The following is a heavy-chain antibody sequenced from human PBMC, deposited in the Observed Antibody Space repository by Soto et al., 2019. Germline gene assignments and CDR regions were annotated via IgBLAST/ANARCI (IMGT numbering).Heavy chain of an antibody. CDR1: GGSLSDYY. CDR3: ARGRDAYKLGNV. Sequence: QVQLQQWGAGLLKPSETLSLTCAVSGGSLSDYYWPWIRQSPGKRLEWIGAIHPTGSTNYNPSLRSRVTISLDTSKNQLSLKLTSLTAADTAVYYGARGRDAYKLGNVWGHGTAVTVSS. CDR2: IHPTGST. J-gene: IGHJ6*02. D-gene: IGHD1-1*01. V-gene: IGHV4-34*01.